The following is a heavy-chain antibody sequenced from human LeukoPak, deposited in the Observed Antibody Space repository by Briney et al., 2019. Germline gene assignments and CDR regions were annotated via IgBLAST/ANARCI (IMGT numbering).Heavy chain of an antibody. CDR3: ARNRKSSGPLYYYGMDV. CDR1: GFTFSSYS. D-gene: IGHD6-19*01. CDR2: ISSSSSYI. Sequence: PGGSLRLSCAASGFTFSSYSMNWVRQAPGKGLEWVSSISSSSSYIYYADSVKGRFTISRDNSKNTLYLQMNSLRAEDTAVYYCARNRKSSGPLYYYGMDVWGQGTTVTVSS. V-gene: IGHV3-21*01. J-gene: IGHJ6*02.